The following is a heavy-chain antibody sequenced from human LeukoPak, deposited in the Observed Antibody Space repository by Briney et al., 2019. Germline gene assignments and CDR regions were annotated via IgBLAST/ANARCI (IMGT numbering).Heavy chain of an antibody. J-gene: IGHJ4*02. CDR1: GYTFTGYY. Sequence: ASVKVSCKASGYTFTGYYMHWVRQAPGQGLEWMGWISAYNGNTNYAQKLQGRVTMTTDASTSTAYMELRSLRSDDTAVYYCARVLEGHDYGDGHWGQGTLVTVSS. CDR3: ARVLEGHDYGDGH. V-gene: IGHV1-18*04. D-gene: IGHD4-17*01. CDR2: ISAYNGNT.